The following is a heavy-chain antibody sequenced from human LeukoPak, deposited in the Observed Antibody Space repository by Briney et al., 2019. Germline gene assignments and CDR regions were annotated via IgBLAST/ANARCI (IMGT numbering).Heavy chain of an antibody. CDR1: GFTFSSYG. Sequence: PGGSLRLSCAASGFTFSSYGMHWVRQAPGKGLEWVAVISYDGSNKYYADSVKGRFTISRDNSKNTLYLQMNSLRAEDTAVYYCAEDLGNVLRFLEWLETIDYWGQGTLVTVSS. CDR3: AEDLGNVLRFLEWLETIDY. D-gene: IGHD3-3*01. V-gene: IGHV3-30*18. CDR2: ISYDGSNK. J-gene: IGHJ4*02.